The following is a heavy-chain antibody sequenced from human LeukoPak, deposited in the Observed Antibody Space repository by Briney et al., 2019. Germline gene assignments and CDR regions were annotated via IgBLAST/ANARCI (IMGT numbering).Heavy chain of an antibody. J-gene: IGHJ5*02. D-gene: IGHD3-10*01. Sequence: PSETLSLTCTVSGGSISSRPYYWSWIRQPPGKGLEWIGYIYYSGSTNYNPSLKSRVTISVDTSKNQFSLKLSSVTAADTAVYYCARVSVVRGVTSNWFDPWGQGTLVTVSS. CDR1: GGSISSRPYY. CDR3: ARVSVVRGVTSNWFDP. CDR2: IYYSGST. V-gene: IGHV4-61*01.